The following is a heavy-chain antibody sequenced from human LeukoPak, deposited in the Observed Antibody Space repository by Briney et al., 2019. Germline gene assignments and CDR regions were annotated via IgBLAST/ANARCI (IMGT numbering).Heavy chain of an antibody. CDR2: VHYSGST. D-gene: IGHD4-11*01. Sequence: SETLSLTCTVSGGSISGSYWSWIRQPPGKGLEWVGYVHYSGSTNYNPSFKSRVTMSVDTSKNQLSLKLSSVTAADTAVYYCASDLDYTFPYWGQGTLVTVSS. CDR3: ASDLDYTFPY. CDR1: GGSISGSY. J-gene: IGHJ4*02. V-gene: IGHV4-59*13.